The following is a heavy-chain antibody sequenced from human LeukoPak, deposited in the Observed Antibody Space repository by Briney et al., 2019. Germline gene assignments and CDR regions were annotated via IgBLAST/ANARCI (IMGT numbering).Heavy chain of an antibody. Sequence: PSETLSLTCAVYGGSISSYYWSWIRQPPGKGLEWIGYIYYSGSTNYNPSLKSRVTISVDTSKNQFSLKLSSVTAADTAVYYCARDVYSNYVGYYYYYMDVWGKGTTVTVSS. J-gene: IGHJ6*03. CDR3: ARDVYSNYVGYYYYYMDV. V-gene: IGHV4-59*01. CDR1: GGSISSYY. CDR2: IYYSGST. D-gene: IGHD4-11*01.